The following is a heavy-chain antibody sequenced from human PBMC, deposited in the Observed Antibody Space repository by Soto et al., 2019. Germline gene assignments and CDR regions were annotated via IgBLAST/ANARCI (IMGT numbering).Heavy chain of an antibody. CDR1: GFTFSNTW. V-gene: IGHV3-74*01. J-gene: IGHJ6*02. CDR2: INSDGTTT. D-gene: IGHD2-2*01. CDR3: ATDGSYAQHV. Sequence: GGSLRLSCAASGFTFSNTWMHWVRQAPGKGLVWVSHINSDGTTTTYADSVKGRFTISRDNAKNTVHLQMNSLRAEDTAVYYCATDGSYAQHVWGQGTTVTVS.